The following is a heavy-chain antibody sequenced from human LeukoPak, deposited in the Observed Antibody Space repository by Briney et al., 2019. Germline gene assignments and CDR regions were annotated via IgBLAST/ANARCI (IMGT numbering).Heavy chain of an antibody. CDR3: ARGGTIVGANDY. V-gene: IGHV4-38-2*02. Sequence: SETLSLTCSVSGNSISSDYYWGWIRQPPGKGLEWIGSIHHSGNIYYIPSLKSRVSFSLDTSKNQVSLRLTSVTAADTAVYYCARGGTIVGANDYWGQGTLVTVSS. D-gene: IGHD1-26*01. CDR1: GNSISSDYY. J-gene: IGHJ4*02. CDR2: IHHSGNI.